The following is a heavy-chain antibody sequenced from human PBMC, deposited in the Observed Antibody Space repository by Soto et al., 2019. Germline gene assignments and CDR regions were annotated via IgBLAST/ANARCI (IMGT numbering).Heavy chain of an antibody. CDR2: IYHSGST. D-gene: IGHD2-2*01. J-gene: IGHJ4*02. CDR1: GGSISSGGYS. V-gene: IGHV4-30-2*01. Sequence: QLQLQESGSGLVKPSQTLSLTCAVSGGSISSGGYSWSWIRQPPGKGLEWIGYIYHSGSTYYNPSLKSRVTISVDRSKNQFSLKLSSVTAADTAVYYCASSERAVAAAFDYWGQGTLVTVSS. CDR3: ASSERAVAAAFDY.